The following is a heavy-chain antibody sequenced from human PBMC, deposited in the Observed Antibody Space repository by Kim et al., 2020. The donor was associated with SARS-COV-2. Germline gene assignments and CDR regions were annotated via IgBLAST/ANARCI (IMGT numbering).Heavy chain of an antibody. CDR1: GFTFRSYA. CDR3: VPNPTTYGADSGSHLGS. CDR2: ISGGGAST. J-gene: IGHJ5*02. V-gene: IGHV3-23*01. D-gene: IGHD3-22*01. Sequence: GGSLRLSCAASGFTFRSYAMGWVRQAPGKGLEWVSTISGGGASTYYAYADSVLGRFTISRDNSKNTLYLQMNSLRAEDTAVYYCVPNPTTYGADSGSHLGSWGQGTLVTVSS.